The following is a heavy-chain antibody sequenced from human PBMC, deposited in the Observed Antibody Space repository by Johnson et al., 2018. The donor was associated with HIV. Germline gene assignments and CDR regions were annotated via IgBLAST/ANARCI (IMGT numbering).Heavy chain of an antibody. CDR3: AKGYGGNGGAFDI. V-gene: IGHV3-33*06. D-gene: IGHD4-23*01. Sequence: QVQLVESGGGAVQPGRSLRLSCAASGFTFSSYGMHWVRQAPGKGLEWVAVIWFDGTNKYYADSVKGRFTNSRDNSKNTLYLQMNSLRAEDTAVYYCAKGYGGNGGAFDIWGQGTMVTVSS. CDR1: GFTFSSYG. CDR2: IWFDGTNK. J-gene: IGHJ3*02.